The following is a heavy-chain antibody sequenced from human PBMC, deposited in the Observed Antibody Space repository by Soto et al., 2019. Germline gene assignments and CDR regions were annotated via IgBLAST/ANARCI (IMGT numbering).Heavy chain of an antibody. CDR2: ISAYNGNT. D-gene: IGHD3-16*02. CDR3: ARVYGGVFGPYYYYYGMDV. CDR1: GYTFTSYG. Sequence: QVQLVQSGAEVKKPGASVKVSCKASGYTFTSYGISWVRQAPGQGLEWMGRISAYNGNTNYAQKLQGRVTMTTDTSTSTAYMELRSLRSDDTAVYYCARVYGGVFGPYYYYYGMDVWGQGTTVTVSS. V-gene: IGHV1-18*01. J-gene: IGHJ6*02.